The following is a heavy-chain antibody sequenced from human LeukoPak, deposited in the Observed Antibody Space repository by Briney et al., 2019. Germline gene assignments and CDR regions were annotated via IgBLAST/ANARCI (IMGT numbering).Heavy chain of an antibody. D-gene: IGHD5-18*01. J-gene: IGHJ4*02. CDR3: ARGRRGYSYGYLIDY. CDR1: GGSFSGYY. Sequence: PSETLSLTCAVYGGSFSGYYWSWIRQPPGKGLEWIGEINHSGSTNYNPSLKSRVTISVDTSKSQFSLKLGSVTAADTAVYYCARGRRGYSYGYLIDYWGQGTLVTVSS. CDR2: INHSGST. V-gene: IGHV4-34*01.